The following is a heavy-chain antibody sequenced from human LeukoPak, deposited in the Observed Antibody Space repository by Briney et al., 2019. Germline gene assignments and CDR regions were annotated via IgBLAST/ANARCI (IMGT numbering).Heavy chain of an antibody. V-gene: IGHV1-18*01. CDR2: ISAYNGNT. CDR3: ARDLRFLEDYYMDV. J-gene: IGHJ6*03. D-gene: IGHD3-3*01. Sequence: ASVKVSCKASGYTFTSYGISWVRQAPGQGLEWMGWISAYNGNTNYAQKLQGRVTMTTDTSTSTAYMELRSLRSDDTAVYYCARDLRFLEDYYMDVWGKGTTVTVSS. CDR1: GYTFTSYG.